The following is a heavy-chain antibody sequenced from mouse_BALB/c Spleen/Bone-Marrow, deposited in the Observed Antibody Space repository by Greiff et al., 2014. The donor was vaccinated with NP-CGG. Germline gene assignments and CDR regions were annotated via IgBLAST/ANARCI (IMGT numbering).Heavy chain of an antibody. CDR1: GFNIKDTY. CDR3: ANYYYGSSLFAY. V-gene: IGHV14-3*02. J-gene: IGHJ3*01. CDR2: IDPANGNT. D-gene: IGHD1-1*01. Sequence: VQLQQSGAELVKPGASVKLSCKASGFNIKDTYMHWVKQRPEQGLEWIGRIDPANGNTKYDPKFQGKATITADTSSNTAYLQLSSLTSEDTAVYYCANYYYGSSLFAYWGQGTLVTVSA.